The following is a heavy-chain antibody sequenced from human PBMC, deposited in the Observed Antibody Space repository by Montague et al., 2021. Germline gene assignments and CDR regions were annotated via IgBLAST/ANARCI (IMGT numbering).Heavy chain of an antibody. V-gene: IGHV6-1*01. D-gene: IGHD2-2*01. CDR2: N. Sequence: NDYAESVKSRITIDPDTSKHQLSLHLNSVTPEDTAVYYCARIPVGRKYYVDFWGQGTLVTVSS. J-gene: IGHJ4*02. CDR3: ARIPVGRKYYVDF.